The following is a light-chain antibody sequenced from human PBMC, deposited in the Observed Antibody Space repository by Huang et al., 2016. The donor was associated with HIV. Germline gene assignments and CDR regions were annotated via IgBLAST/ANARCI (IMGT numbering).Light chain of an antibody. CDR3: QQSAVTPRT. Sequence: DIQITQSPSSLSASVGDRVIITCRASQNINRYLNWYQQQPGKAPKLLISGAYKLQSGVPSSFSGIGSGTHFTLAISSLSPKDSATYYCQQSAVTPRTFGQGTKLEI. CDR1: QNINRY. J-gene: IGKJ2*01. V-gene: IGKV1-39*01. CDR2: GAY.